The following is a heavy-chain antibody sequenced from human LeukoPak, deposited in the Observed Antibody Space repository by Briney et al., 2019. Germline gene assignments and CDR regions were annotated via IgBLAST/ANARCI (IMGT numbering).Heavy chain of an antibody. CDR3: ATDTIFGVAPGYFDY. V-gene: IGHV1-24*01. CDR1: GYTLTELS. D-gene: IGHD3-3*01. Sequence: ASVKVSCKVSGYTLTELSMHWVRQAPGKGLEWMGGFDPEDGQTIYAQKFQGRVTMTEDTSTDTAYMELSSLRSEDTAVYYCATDTIFGVAPGYFDYWGQGTLVTVSS. CDR2: FDPEDGQT. J-gene: IGHJ4*02.